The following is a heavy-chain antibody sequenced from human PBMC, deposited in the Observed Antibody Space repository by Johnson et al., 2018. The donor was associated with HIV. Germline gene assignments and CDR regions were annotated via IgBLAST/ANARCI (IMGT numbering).Heavy chain of an antibody. J-gene: IGHJ3*02. CDR3: ATLEYSSSQGGYGAFDI. Sequence: QMQLVESGGGLVQPGGSLRLSCAASGFNLSDYYMRWIRQTPGKGLEWVSDSSSSGSTIYYADSVKGRFTISRDNSKNTLYLQMNSLRAEDTAVYYCATLEYSSSQGGYGAFDIWGQGTMVTVSS. D-gene: IGHD6-6*01. CDR2: SSSSGSTI. CDR1: GFNLSDYY. V-gene: IGHV3-11*04.